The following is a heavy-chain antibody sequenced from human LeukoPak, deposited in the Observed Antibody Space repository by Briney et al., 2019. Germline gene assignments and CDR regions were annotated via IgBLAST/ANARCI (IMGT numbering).Heavy chain of an antibody. D-gene: IGHD6-13*01. CDR1: GYSISSGYY. J-gene: IGHJ4*02. V-gene: IGHV4-38-2*02. Sequence: PSETLSLTCTVSGYSISSGYYWGWIRQPPGKGLEWIGSIYHSGSTYYNPSLKSRVTISVDTSKNQFSLKLSSVTAADTAVYYCARDDYNIAAAGTRWGQGTLVTVSS. CDR3: ARDDYNIAAAGTR. CDR2: IYHSGST.